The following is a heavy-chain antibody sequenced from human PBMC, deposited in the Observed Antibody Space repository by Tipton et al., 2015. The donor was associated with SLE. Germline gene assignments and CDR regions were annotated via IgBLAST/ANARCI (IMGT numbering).Heavy chain of an antibody. CDR3: ARGYCSDGVCYGFGFFDY. J-gene: IGHJ4*02. Sequence: LRLSCTVSGDSMSSGGYYWSWIRHHPGKGLEWIGYIYYSGNTYYNPSLKSPVTLSIDTSKNQFSLKMRSVTAADTAVYFCARGYCSDGVCYGFGFFDYWGQGNLVTVSS. CDR2: IYYSGNT. D-gene: IGHD2-8*01. CDR1: GDSMSSGGYY. V-gene: IGHV4-31*02.